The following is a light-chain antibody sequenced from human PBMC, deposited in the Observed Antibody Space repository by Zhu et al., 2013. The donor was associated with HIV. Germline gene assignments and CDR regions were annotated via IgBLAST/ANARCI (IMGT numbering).Light chain of an antibody. CDR3: QHLDSYPFT. V-gene: IGKV1-17*02. CDR1: QHIRND. J-gene: IGKJ4*01. Sequence: DTQMTQSPSSLSAFVGERVVITCRASQHIRNDLGWYQQKPGTPPTLLIYDASTLQSGVPSRFSGSGSGTHFTLTISYLQPEDSATYYCQHLDSYPFTFGGGTKVEI. CDR2: DAS.